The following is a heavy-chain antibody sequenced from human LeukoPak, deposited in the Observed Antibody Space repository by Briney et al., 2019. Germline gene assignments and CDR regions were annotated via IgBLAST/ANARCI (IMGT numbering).Heavy chain of an antibody. Sequence: ASVKVSCKASGYTFTGYYMHWVRQVPGQGLEWMGWINPNSGGTNYAQKFQGRVTMTRDTSISTAYMELSRLRSDDTAVYYCARTRPYCSSTSCYTKAFLDYWGQGTLVTVSS. J-gene: IGHJ4*02. CDR2: INPNSGGT. CDR1: GYTFTGYY. CDR3: ARTRPYCSSTSCYTKAFLDY. V-gene: IGHV1-2*02. D-gene: IGHD2-2*02.